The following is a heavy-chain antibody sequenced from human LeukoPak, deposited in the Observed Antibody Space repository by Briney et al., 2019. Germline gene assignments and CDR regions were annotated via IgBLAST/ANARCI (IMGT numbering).Heavy chain of an antibody. CDR2: IYYSGSP. V-gene: IGHV4-39*01. J-gene: IGHJ4*02. D-gene: IGHD1-1*01. Sequence: SETLSLTCTVSGGSISNNNYYWAWIRQPPGKGLECIGSIYYSGSPYYNPSLKSRVTISVDTSKNQFSLRLSSVTAADSAVYYCATWRTAKTGFDYWGQGTLVTVSS. CDR1: GGSISNNNYY. CDR3: ATWRTAKTGFDY.